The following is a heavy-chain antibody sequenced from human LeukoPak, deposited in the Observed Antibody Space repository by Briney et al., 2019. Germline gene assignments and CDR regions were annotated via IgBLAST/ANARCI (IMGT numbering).Heavy chain of an antibody. CDR3: ARDESILGYYDSSGLPQH. D-gene: IGHD3-22*01. V-gene: IGHV1-3*01. J-gene: IGHJ1*01. CDR1: GYTFTSYA. Sequence: ASVKVSCKASGYTFTSYAMHWVRQAPGKRLEWMGWINAGNGNTKYSQKFQGRVTITRDTSASTAYMELSSLRSEDTAVYYCARDESILGYYDSSGLPQHWGQGTLVTVSS. CDR2: INAGNGNT.